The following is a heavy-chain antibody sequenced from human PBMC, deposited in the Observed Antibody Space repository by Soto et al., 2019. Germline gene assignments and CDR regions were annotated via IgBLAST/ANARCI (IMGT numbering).Heavy chain of an antibody. CDR2: VNPSGGST. CDR3: AEDWARLDSSSWYGGMYV. CDR1: GYTFTSYY. J-gene: IGHJ6*02. D-gene: IGHD6-13*01. Sequence: QVQLVQSGAEVKKPGASVKVSCKASGYTFTSYYIHWVRQPPGQGLEWMGIVNPSGGSTTYAKKLKGRFTMTEETSTSIVEMELSRLRCEDTAVYYGAEDWARLDSSSWYGGMYVWGQGTTVIVSS. V-gene: IGHV1-46*01.